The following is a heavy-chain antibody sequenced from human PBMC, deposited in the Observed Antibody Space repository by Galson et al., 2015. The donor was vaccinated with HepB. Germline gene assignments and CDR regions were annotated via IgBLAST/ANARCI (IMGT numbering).Heavy chain of an antibody. CDR2: ISYDGSNK. D-gene: IGHD3-22*01. V-gene: IGHV3-30-3*01. CDR1: GFTFSSYA. CDR3: ARDFYYYDSSGYYAYYYYYGMDV. J-gene: IGHJ6*02. Sequence: SLRLSCAASGFTFSSYAMHWVRQAPGKGLEWVAVISYDGSNKYYADSVKGRFTISRDNSKNTLYLQMNSLRAEDTAVYYCARDFYYYDSSGYYAYYYYYGMDVWGQGTTVTVSS.